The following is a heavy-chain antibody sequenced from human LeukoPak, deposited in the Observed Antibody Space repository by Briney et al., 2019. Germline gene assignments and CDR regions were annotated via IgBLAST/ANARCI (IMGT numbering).Heavy chain of an antibody. J-gene: IGHJ3*02. V-gene: IGHV3-21*04. Sequence: SGGSLRLSCAASGFTLSSYSMNWVRQAPGKGLEWVSSISSSSSYIYYADSVKGRFTISRDNAKNSLYLQMNSLRAEDTAVYYCARDRPIVVVPAADDAFDIWGQGTMVTVSS. CDR3: ARDRPIVVVPAADDAFDI. CDR2: ISSSSSYI. D-gene: IGHD2-2*01. CDR1: GFTLSSYS.